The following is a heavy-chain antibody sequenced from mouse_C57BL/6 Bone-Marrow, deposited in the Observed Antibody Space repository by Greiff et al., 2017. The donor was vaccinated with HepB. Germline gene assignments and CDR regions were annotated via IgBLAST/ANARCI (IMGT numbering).Heavy chain of an antibody. Sequence: EVKLVESGPVLVKPGASVKMSCKASGYTFTDYYMNWVKQSHGKSLEWIGVINPYNGGTSYNQKFKGKATLTVDKSSSTAYMELNSLTSEDSAVYYCARGGNYLYAMDYWGQGTSVTVSS. CDR1: GYTFTDYY. CDR3: ARGGNYLYAMDY. J-gene: IGHJ4*01. CDR2: INPYNGGT. D-gene: IGHD2-1*01. V-gene: IGHV1-19*01.